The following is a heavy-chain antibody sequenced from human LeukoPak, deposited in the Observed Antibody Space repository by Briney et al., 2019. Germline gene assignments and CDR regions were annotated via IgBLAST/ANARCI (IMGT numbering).Heavy chain of an antibody. CDR3: ARDSITPPYYFDY. J-gene: IGHJ4*02. D-gene: IGHD3-3*01. Sequence: SETLSLTCTVSGGSISSSSYYWGWIRQPPGKGLEWIGSIYYSGSTYYNPSLKSRVTISVDTSKNQFPLKLSSVTAADTAVYYCARDSITPPYYFDYWGQGTLVTVSS. CDR2: IYYSGST. V-gene: IGHV4-39*06. CDR1: GGSISSSSYY.